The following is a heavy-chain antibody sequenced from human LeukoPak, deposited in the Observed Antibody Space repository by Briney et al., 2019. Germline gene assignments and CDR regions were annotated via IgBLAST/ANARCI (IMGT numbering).Heavy chain of an antibody. D-gene: IGHD3-16*01. V-gene: IGHV3-48*01. CDR3: AREKLKAIDY. CDR1: GFTFSSYS. Sequence: GGSLRLSCAASGFTFSSYSMNWVRQAPGKGLEWVSYISSSSSTIYYADSVKGRFTISRDNAKNSLYLQMNSLRAEDTAVYYCAREKLKAIDYWGQGTLVTVSS. CDR2: ISSSSSTI. J-gene: IGHJ4*02.